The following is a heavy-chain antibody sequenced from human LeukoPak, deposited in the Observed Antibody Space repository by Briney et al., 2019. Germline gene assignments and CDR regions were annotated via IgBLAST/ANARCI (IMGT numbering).Heavy chain of an antibody. CDR1: GFTFEKSA. J-gene: IGHJ4*02. CDR2: ISWGSSRI. Sequence: SGGSLRLSCAASGFTFEKSAMHWVRQVPGQGLKWVSGISWGSSRIDYADSVKGRFTISRDNAKNPLYLQMNSLRAEDTALYYCAKDGDYGDDYFDSWGQGTLVTVSS. CDR3: AKDGDYGDDYFDS. D-gene: IGHD4-17*01. V-gene: IGHV3-9*01.